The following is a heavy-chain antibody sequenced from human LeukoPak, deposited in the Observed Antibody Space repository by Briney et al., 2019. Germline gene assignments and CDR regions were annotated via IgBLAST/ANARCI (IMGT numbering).Heavy chain of an antibody. CDR3: GRDPNGDYVGAFKF. CDR1: GFSFDNYA. CDR2: IGGSGSNP. Sequence: GGSLRLSCVASGFSFDNYAMNWVRQAPGKGLEWVSSIGGSGSNPNYAVSVRGRFTTSRDNSKNTLYLQMNRLAAEDTAVYYCGRDPNGDYVGAFKFWGQGTLVSVS. J-gene: IGHJ3*01. V-gene: IGHV3-23*01. D-gene: IGHD4-17*01.